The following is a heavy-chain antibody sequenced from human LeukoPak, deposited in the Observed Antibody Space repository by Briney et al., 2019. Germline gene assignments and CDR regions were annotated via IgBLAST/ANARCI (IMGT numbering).Heavy chain of an antibody. V-gene: IGHV1-69*01. CDR1: GGTFSSYA. CDR2: IIPIFGTA. CDR3: ARPQVGADAPRGTYYYYMDV. Sequence: GSSVKVSCKASGGTFSSYAISWVRQAPGQGLEWMGGIIPIFGTANYAQKFQGRVTMTADESTSTAYMELSSLRSEDTAVYYWARPQVGADAPRGTYYYYMDVWGKGTTVTVSS. J-gene: IGHJ6*03. D-gene: IGHD1-26*01.